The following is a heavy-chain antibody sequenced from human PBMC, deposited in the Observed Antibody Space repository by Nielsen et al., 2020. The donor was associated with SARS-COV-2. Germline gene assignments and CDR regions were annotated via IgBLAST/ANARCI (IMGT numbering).Heavy chain of an antibody. V-gene: IGHV1-69*01. J-gene: IGHJ1*01. CDR3: ARGIFYCSSTSCYTAYFQH. D-gene: IGHD2-2*02. Sequence: WVRQAPGQGLEWMGGIIPIFGTANYAQKFQGRVTITADESTSTAYMELSSLRSEDTAVYYCARGIFYCSSTSCYTAYFQHWGQGTLVTVSS. CDR2: IIPIFGTA.